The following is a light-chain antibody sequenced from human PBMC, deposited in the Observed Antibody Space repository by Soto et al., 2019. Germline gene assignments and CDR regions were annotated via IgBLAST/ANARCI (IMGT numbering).Light chain of an antibody. CDR3: QQRSSWPPHVT. V-gene: IGKV3-11*01. CDR1: QSVSSY. Sequence: EIVLTQSPATLSLSPGERATLSCRASQSVSSYLAWYQQKPGQAPRLLIYDASNRATGIPARFSGSGSETDFTLSISSLEPEDFAVYYCQQRSSWPPHVTFGQGTKLEIK. CDR2: DAS. J-gene: IGKJ2*01.